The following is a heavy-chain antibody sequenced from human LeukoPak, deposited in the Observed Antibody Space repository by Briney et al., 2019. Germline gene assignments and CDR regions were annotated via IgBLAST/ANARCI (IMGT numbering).Heavy chain of an antibody. D-gene: IGHD4-17*01. J-gene: IGHJ4*02. CDR3: AKGGDPTVTTFDY. V-gene: IGHV3-30*02. Sequence: GRSLRLSCAASGFTFSSYGMHWVRQAPGKGLEGVAFIRYDGSNKYYADPVKGRFTISRDNSKNTLYLQMNSLRAEDTAVYYCAKGGDPTVTTFDYWGQGTLVTVSS. CDR2: IRYDGSNK. CDR1: GFTFSSYG.